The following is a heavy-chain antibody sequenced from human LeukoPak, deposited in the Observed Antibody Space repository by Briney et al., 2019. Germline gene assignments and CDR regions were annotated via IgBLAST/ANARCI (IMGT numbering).Heavy chain of an antibody. CDR1: GFTFSSYA. CDR3: AKGPAGGGEDY. D-gene: IGHD4-23*01. CDR2: ISGSGGST. Sequence: PGGSLRLSCAASGFTFSSYAMSWVRQAPGKGLEWVSTISGSGGSTYYADSVKGRFTISRDNSKNTLYLQMSSLRAEDTAIYYCAKGPAGGGEDYWGQGTLVTVSS. V-gene: IGHV3-23*01. J-gene: IGHJ4*02.